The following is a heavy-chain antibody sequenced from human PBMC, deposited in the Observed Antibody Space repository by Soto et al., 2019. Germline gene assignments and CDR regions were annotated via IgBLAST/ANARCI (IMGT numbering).Heavy chain of an antibody. CDR3: AREGYSSSWYGMDV. CDR2: IIPILGIA. D-gene: IGHD6-13*01. J-gene: IGHJ6*02. V-gene: IGHV1-69*08. Sequence: QVQLVQSGAEVKKPGSSVKVSCKASGGTFSSYTISWVRQAPGQGLEWRGRIIPILGIANYAQKFQGRVTITADKSTSTAYMELSSLRSEDTAVYYCAREGYSSSWYGMDVWGQGTTVTVSS. CDR1: GGTFSSYT.